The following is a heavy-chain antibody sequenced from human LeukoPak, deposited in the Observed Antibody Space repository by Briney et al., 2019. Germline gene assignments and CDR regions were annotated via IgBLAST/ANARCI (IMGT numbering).Heavy chain of an antibody. CDR2: INPNSGGT. D-gene: IGHD3-9*01. CDR3: ARNKDYDILVNYFDP. J-gene: IGHJ5*02. CDR1: GYTFTRYF. Sequence: ASVKVSCKASGYTFTRYFMHWVRQAPGQGLEWMGWINPNSGGTNYAQKFQDRVTMTRDTSISTAYMELSRLRSDDTAVYYCARNKDYDILVNYFDPWGQGTLVTVSS. V-gene: IGHV1-2*02.